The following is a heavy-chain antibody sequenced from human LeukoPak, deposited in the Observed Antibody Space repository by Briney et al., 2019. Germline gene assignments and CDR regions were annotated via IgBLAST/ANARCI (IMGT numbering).Heavy chain of an antibody. CDR2: ISWNSGSI. V-gene: IGHV3-9*03. D-gene: IGHD6-19*01. CDR1: GFTFDDYA. J-gene: IGHJ4*02. CDR3: AKDAGRYSSGWFDY. Sequence: GRSLRLSCAASGFTFDDYAMHWVRQAPGKGLEWVSGISWNSGSIGYADSVKGRFTISRDNAKNSLYLQMNSLRAEDMALYYCAKDAGRYSSGWFDYWGREPWSPSPQ.